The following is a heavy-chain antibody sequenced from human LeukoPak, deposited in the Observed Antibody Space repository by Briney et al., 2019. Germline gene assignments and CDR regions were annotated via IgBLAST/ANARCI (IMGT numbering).Heavy chain of an antibody. CDR1: GFTFSSYS. J-gene: IGHJ3*02. CDR3: AREGAYPDAFDI. V-gene: IGHV3-21*01. CDR2: ISSSSSYI. Sequence: GRSLRLSCAASGFTFSSYSMNWVRQAPGKGLEWVSSISSSSSYIYYADSVKGRFTISRDNAKNSLYLQMNSLRAEDTAVYYCAREGAYPDAFDIWGQGTMVTVSS.